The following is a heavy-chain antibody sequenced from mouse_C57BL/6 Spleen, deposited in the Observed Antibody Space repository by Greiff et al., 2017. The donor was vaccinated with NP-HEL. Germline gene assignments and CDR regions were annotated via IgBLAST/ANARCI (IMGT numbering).Heavy chain of an antibody. CDR2: INPGSGGT. CDR3: ARGGLYYDYDGLAY. D-gene: IGHD2-4*01. Sequence: QVQLKESGAELVRPGTSVKVSCKASGYAFTNYLIEWVKQRPGQGLEWIGVINPGSGGTNYNEKFKGKATLTADKSSSTAYMQLSSLTSEDSAVYFCARGGLYYDYDGLAYWGQGTLVTVSA. CDR1: GYAFTNYL. J-gene: IGHJ3*01. V-gene: IGHV1-54*01.